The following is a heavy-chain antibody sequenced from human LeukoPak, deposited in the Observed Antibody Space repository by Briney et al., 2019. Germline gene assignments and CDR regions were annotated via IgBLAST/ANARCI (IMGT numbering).Heavy chain of an antibody. V-gene: IGHV3-66*01. CDR2: IYSGGST. CDR3: ARDPSLHYYDSSGYSS. D-gene: IGHD3-22*01. J-gene: IGHJ4*02. CDR1: GFTISNSY. Sequence: GGSLRLSCAASGFTISNSYMNWVRQAPGKGLEWVSVIYSGGSTYYSDSVKGRFTISRDNSKNTLYLQMNSLRAEDTAVYYCARDPSLHYYDSSGYSSWGQGTLVTVSS.